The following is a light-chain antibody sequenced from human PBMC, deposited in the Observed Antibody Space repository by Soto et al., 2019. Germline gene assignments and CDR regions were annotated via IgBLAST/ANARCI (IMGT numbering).Light chain of an antibody. Sequence: EIVLTQSPGTLSVSPGERVTLSCRASQSVNSNYLAWYQQRPGQAPRLLIFGASYRATGIPDRFSGSGSGTDFTLTISRLEPEDFAVYYCQQYSSSPPEFTFSPGTKVDSK. J-gene: IGKJ3*01. V-gene: IGKV3-20*01. CDR1: QSVNSNY. CDR2: GAS. CDR3: QQYSSSPPEFT.